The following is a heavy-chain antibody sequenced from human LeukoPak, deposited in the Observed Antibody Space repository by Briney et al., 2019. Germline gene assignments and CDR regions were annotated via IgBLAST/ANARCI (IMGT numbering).Heavy chain of an antibody. CDR2: ISGSGGST. CDR3: AKIRGRYQLLFGFDY. D-gene: IGHD2-2*01. Sequence: PGGSLRLSCAASGFTFSSYAMSWVRQAPGKGLEWVSAISGSGGSTYYADSVKGRFTIPRDNSKNTLYLQMNSLRAEDTAVYYCAKIRGRYQLLFGFDYWGQGTLVTVSS. CDR1: GFTFSSYA. V-gene: IGHV3-23*01. J-gene: IGHJ4*02.